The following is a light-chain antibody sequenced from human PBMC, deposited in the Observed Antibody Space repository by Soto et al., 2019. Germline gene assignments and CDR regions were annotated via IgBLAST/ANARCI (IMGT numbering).Light chain of an antibody. Sequence: QSVLTQPPSASGTPGQTVTISCSGSSSNVETNTVNWYQHLPGTAPKLLIHTNNQRPSGVPDRFSGSRSGTSASLAISGLQSEDEAEYYCAAWDDSRNGVVFGGGTKVTVL. CDR2: TNN. J-gene: IGLJ2*01. CDR1: SSNVETNT. CDR3: AAWDDSRNGVV. V-gene: IGLV1-44*01.